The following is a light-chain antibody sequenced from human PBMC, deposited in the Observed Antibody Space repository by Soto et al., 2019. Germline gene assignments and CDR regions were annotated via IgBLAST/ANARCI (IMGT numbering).Light chain of an antibody. CDR3: QHSRTSAFT. CDR2: GAS. J-gene: IGKJ3*01. CDR1: QSVSNY. V-gene: IGKV3-20*01. Sequence: EIVLTQSPGTLSLSPGERATLSCRASQSVSNYLAWYRQRPGQAPRLLIHGASIRATGIPDRFSGSGSGTDFTLTISRLEPEDFAVYYCQHSRTSAFTFGPGTKVDIK.